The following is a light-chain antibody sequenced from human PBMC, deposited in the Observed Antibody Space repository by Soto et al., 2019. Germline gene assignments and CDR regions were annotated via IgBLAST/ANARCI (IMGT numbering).Light chain of an antibody. CDR3: QQRYSWLRV. J-gene: IGKJ1*01. CDR2: GAS. Sequence: EIVMTQSPATLSVSPGERATLSCRASQSVSSNLAWYQQKPGQAPRLLIYGASTRATGIPARFSGSGSGTAFTLTISSLQSEDFAVYYCQQRYSWLRVFGPGTKVEVK. V-gene: IGKV3-15*01. CDR1: QSVSSN.